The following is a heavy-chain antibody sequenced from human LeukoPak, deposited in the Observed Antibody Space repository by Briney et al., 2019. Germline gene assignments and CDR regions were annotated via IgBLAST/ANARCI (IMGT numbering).Heavy chain of an antibody. CDR3: SRVGGAFCPLGY. J-gene: IGHJ4*02. CDR1: GGSIRSTNW. CDR2: ISLSGQT. V-gene: IGHV4/OR15-8*02. Sequence: SETLPLTCGVSGGSIRSTNWGSWVRQPPGQGLEWIGEISLSGQTNFNPSLNGRVTMSLDESRNQLSLTLTSVAAADTAIYYCSRVGGAFCPLGYWGQGTLLIVPP. D-gene: IGHD3-16*01.